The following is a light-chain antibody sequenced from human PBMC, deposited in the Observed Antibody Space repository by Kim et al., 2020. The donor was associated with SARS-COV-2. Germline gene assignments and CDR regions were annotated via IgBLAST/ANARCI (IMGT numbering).Light chain of an antibody. V-gene: IGKV1-39*01. Sequence: DIQMTQSPSSLSASVGDRVTITCRASQSISSYLNWYQQKPGKAPKLLIYAASSLQSGVPSRFSGSGSGTDFTLTISSLQPEDFATYYCQQSYRTPYPFGQGTKLEI. CDR3: QQSYRTPYP. J-gene: IGKJ2*01. CDR1: QSISSY. CDR2: AAS.